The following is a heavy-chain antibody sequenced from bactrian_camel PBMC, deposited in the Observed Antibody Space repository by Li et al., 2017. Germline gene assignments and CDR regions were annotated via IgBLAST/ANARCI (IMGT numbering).Heavy chain of an antibody. CDR3: KMGGSLRCDGF. J-gene: IGHJ6*01. V-gene: IGHV3S53*01. D-gene: IGHD3*01. CDR2: LDSNGTT. Sequence: QVQLVESGGGSVEAGGSLKLSCAASGYMYSGCGMAWYRESPGKQRELVASLDSNGTTAYAHSVKGRFTISPNSAKDTLYLQMNSLRPEDTAKYSCKMGGSLRCDGFWGPGTQVTVS. CDR1: GYMYSGCG.